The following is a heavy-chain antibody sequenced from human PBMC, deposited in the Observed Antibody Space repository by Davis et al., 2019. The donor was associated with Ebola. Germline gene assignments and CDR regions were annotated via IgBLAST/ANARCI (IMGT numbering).Heavy chain of an antibody. CDR2: INPSGGST. Sequence: AASVKVSCKASPYSFPSYGISWVRQAPGQGLEWMGIINPSGGSTSYAQKFQGRVTMTTDTSTSTAYMEVGILRSDDTAVYYCARAQFPTTSDHWGQGTLVTVSS. J-gene: IGHJ4*02. V-gene: IGHV1-18*04. CDR3: ARAQFPTTSDH. D-gene: IGHD1-1*01. CDR1: PYSFPSYG.